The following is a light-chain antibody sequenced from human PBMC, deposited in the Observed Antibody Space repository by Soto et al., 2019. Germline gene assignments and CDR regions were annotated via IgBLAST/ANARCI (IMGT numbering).Light chain of an antibody. V-gene: IGKV1-5*01. Sequence: DIQMTQSPSTLSASVGDRVTITCRASQTISTWLAWYQQKPGKAPKLLIYDASSLQGGVPSRFSGSGSGTEFTLTISSLQPDDFATYYCQQADTFPWTFGQGTKVEIK. CDR3: QQADTFPWT. CDR1: QTISTW. J-gene: IGKJ1*01. CDR2: DAS.